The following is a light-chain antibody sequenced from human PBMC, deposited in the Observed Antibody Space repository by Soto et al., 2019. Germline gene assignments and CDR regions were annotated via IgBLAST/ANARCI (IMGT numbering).Light chain of an antibody. Sequence: QSLLTQPPSVSAAPGQRFTISCSGSNSNIGNNYVSWYQQLPGTAPKLLIYDNNKRPSGIPDRFSGSKSGTSATLDITGLQTGDEADYYCGTRDSSRIGYVFGTGTKVTVL. CDR2: DNN. CDR1: NSNIGNNY. J-gene: IGLJ1*01. CDR3: GTRDSSRIGYV. V-gene: IGLV1-51*01.